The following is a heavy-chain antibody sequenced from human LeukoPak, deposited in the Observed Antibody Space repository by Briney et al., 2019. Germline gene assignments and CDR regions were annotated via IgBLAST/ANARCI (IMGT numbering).Heavy chain of an antibody. Sequence: SGGSLRLSCAASGFTFSSYSMNWVRQAPGKGLEWVSYISSSSSTIYYADSVKGRFTISRDNAKNSLYLQMNSLRAEDTAVYYCARDPRRYCTNGVCYPFDYWGQGTLVIVSS. CDR1: GFTFSSYS. J-gene: IGHJ4*02. CDR2: ISSSSSTI. V-gene: IGHV3-48*04. CDR3: ARDPRRYCTNGVCYPFDY. D-gene: IGHD2-8*01.